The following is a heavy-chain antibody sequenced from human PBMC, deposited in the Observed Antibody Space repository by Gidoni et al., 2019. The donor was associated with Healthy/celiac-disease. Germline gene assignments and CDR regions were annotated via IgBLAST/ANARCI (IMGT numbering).Heavy chain of an antibody. V-gene: IGHV3-48*03. CDR1: GFTFSSYE. J-gene: IGHJ6*02. CDR2: ISSSGSTI. D-gene: IGHD2-8*01. Sequence: EVQLVASGGGLVQPGGSLRLSCAASGFTFSSYEMNWVRQAPGKGLEWVSYISSSGSTIYYADAVKGRFTISRDNAKNSLYLQMNSLRAEDTAVYYCARDPGYCTNGVCYTDYYGMDVWGQGTTVTVSS. CDR3: ARDPGYCTNGVCYTDYYGMDV.